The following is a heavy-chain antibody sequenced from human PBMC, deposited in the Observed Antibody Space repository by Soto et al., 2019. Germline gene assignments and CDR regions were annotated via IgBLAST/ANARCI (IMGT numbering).Heavy chain of an antibody. CDR2: IYPGDSHA. D-gene: IGHD3-10*01. Sequence: GESLKISCKGSGYSFTSYWIAWVRQMPGKRLEWMGIIYPGDSHARYSPSFQGQVTISADKSISTAYLQWSSLKASDTAMYYCARRRGTVRGPNYGMDVWGQGTTVTVSS. V-gene: IGHV5-51*01. CDR1: GYSFTSYW. CDR3: ARRRGTVRGPNYGMDV. J-gene: IGHJ6*02.